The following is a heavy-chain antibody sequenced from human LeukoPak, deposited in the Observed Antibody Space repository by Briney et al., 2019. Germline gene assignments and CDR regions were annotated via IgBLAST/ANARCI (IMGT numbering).Heavy chain of an antibody. CDR3: GRSIVRGVILFDY. Sequence: SVKVSCKASGGTFSSYAISWVRRAPGQGLEWMGRIIPILGIANYAQKFQGRVTITADKSTSTAYMELSSLRSEDTAVYYCGRSIVRGVILFDYWGQGTLVTVSS. D-gene: IGHD3-10*01. V-gene: IGHV1-69*04. CDR1: GGTFSSYA. J-gene: IGHJ4*02. CDR2: IIPILGIA.